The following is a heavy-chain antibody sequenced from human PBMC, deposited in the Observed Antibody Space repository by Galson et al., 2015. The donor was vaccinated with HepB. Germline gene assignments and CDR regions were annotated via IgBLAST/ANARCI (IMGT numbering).Heavy chain of an antibody. J-gene: IGHJ4*02. CDR2: ISGSGGST. CDR3: AKDRDDYGDYVEPRPVDY. D-gene: IGHD4-17*01. V-gene: IGHV3-23*01. CDR1: GFTFSSYA. Sequence: LRLSCAASGFTFSSYAMSWVRQAPGKGLEWVSAISGSGGSTYYADSVKGRFTISRDNSKNTLYLQMNSLRAEDTAVYYCAKDRDDYGDYVEPRPVDYWGQGTLVTVSS.